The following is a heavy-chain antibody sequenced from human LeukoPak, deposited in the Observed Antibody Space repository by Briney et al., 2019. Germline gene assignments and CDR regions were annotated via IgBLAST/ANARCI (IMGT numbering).Heavy chain of an antibody. J-gene: IGHJ4*02. CDR2: IKQDGSVK. CDR1: GFTFSYYR. D-gene: IGHD5-18*01. V-gene: IGHV3-7*01. Sequence: GASLRLSCAASGFTFSYYRMSWDRQAPGKGLESVANIKQDGSVKYYLHSVRGRFTISRDNAKNSLFLQMSSLRVEDTAFYYCATSDVDTAMVSYWGQGTLVTVSS. CDR3: ATSDVDTAMVSY.